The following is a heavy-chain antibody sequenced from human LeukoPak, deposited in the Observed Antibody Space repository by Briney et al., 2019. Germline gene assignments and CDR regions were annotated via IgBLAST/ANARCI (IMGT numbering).Heavy chain of an antibody. V-gene: IGHV3-53*01. CDR1: GFTVSSNY. CDR2: IYSGGST. Sequence: PGGSLRLSCAASGFTVSSNYMSWVRQAPGKGLGWVSVIYSGGSTYYADSVKGRFTISRDNSKNTLYLQMNSLRAEDTAVYYCAREGIAAAFDYWGQGTLVTVSS. J-gene: IGHJ4*02. CDR3: AREGIAAAFDY. D-gene: IGHD6-13*01.